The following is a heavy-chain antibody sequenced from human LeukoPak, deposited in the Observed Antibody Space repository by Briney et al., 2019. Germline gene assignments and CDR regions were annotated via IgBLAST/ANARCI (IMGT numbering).Heavy chain of an antibody. CDR3: AKDFPLGYHFDY. V-gene: IGHV3-21*01. CDR1: LFTLSRYE. J-gene: IGHJ4*02. Sequence: PGGSLRLSCVASLFTLSRYEMNWVRQAPGKGLEWVSSIGSSSSYKYYADSVKVRFTISRDNAKNSLYLKMNRLRAEDTAVYYCAKDFPLGYHFDYWGQGTLVTVSS. D-gene: IGHD2-2*01. CDR2: IGSSSSYK.